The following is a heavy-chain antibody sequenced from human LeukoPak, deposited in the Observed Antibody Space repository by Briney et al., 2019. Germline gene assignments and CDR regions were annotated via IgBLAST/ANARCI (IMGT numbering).Heavy chain of an antibody. CDR1: GYTFATYR. CDR2: IYPGDSRT. D-gene: IGHD6-25*01. V-gene: IGHV5-51*01. CDR3: ARRGGYNVRYFED. Sequence: GESLKISCKGSGYTFATYRIGWVRQMPGKGLEWMGIIYPGDSRTTYSPSFPGQLTLSANPTTRTTYLQSDSLTASDPAISYRARRGGYNVRYFEDWGQATLVTVSS. J-gene: IGHJ1*01.